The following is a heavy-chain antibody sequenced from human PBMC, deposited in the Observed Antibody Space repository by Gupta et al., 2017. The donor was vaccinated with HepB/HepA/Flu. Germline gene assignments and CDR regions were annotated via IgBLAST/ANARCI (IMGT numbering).Heavy chain of an antibody. CDR2: INPDGSAT. CDR1: GFTFSNYW. V-gene: IGHV3-74*01. D-gene: IGHD3-16*01. Sequence: EVQLVESGGGLVQPGGSLRLSCAASGFTFSNYWIHWARQAPGRGLVWVSRINPDGSATNYADSVKGRFTISRDNAKNTVYLQMNSLRAEDTAVYYCVRDLRQDDYWGQGTLVTVSS. CDR3: VRDLRQDDY. J-gene: IGHJ4*02.